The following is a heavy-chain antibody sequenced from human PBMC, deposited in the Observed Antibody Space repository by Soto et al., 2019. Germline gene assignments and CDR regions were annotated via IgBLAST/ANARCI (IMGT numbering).Heavy chain of an antibody. J-gene: IGHJ4*02. V-gene: IGHV4-30-4*01. Sequence: KTWETLSLTCTVSGGSISSGDYYWSWIRQPPGKGLEWIGYIYYSGSTYYNPSLKSRVTISVDTSKNQFSLKLSSVTAADTAVYYCARGPGRRDGYNYPDYWGQGTLVTVSS. CDR1: GGSISSGDYY. CDR2: IYYSGST. D-gene: IGHD5-12*01. CDR3: ARGPGRRDGYNYPDY.